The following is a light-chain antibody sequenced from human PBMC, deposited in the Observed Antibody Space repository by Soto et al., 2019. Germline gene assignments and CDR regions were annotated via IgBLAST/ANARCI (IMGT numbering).Light chain of an antibody. J-gene: IGKJ1*01. CDR3: QQYKSYPWT. CDR1: QSVSYW. V-gene: IGKV1-5*01. CDR2: DAS. Sequence: DIQMTQSPSTLSASVGDRVTITCRASQSVSYWLAWYQQKPGKAPKLLVHDASTLLSGVPSRFSGSVSGTEFILTIGSLQPDDFATYYCQQYKSYPWTFGQGTKV.